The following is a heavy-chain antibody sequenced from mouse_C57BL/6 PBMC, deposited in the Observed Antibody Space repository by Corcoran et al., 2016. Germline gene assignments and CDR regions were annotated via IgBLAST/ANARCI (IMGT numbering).Heavy chain of an antibody. V-gene: IGHV1-18*01. J-gene: IGHJ1*03. CDR3: AREGGYGNYALYWYFDV. D-gene: IGHD2-1*01. CDR2: INPNNGGT. CDR1: GYTFTDYN. Sequence: EVQLQQSGPELVKPGASVKIPCKASGYTFTDYNMDWVKQSHGKSLEWIGDINPNNGGTIYNQKFKGKATLTVDKSSSTAYMELRSLTSEDTAVYYCAREGGYGNYALYWYFDVWGTGTTVTVSS.